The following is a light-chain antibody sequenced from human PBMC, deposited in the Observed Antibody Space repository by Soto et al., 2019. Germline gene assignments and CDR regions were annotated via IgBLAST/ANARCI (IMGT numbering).Light chain of an antibody. CDR3: VSYTSSTTYV. Sequence: QSALTQPASVSGSPGQSIPISCTGTRSDIGGYDYVSWYQQYPGKAPKLMIYDVANRPSGVSNRFSGSKSGSTASLIISRLQTEDEADYYCVSYTSSTTYVFGTGTKV. J-gene: IGLJ1*01. CDR2: DVA. CDR1: RSDIGGYDY. V-gene: IGLV2-14*01.